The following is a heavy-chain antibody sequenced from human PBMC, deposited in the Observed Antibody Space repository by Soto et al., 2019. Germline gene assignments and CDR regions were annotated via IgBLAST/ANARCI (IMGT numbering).Heavy chain of an antibody. Sequence: GESLKISCKGSGYSFTSYWIGWVRQMPGRGLEWMGIIYPGDSDTRYSPSFQGQVTISADKSISTAYLQWSSLKASDTAMYYCARQSSVVVVAATNYYYYYMDVWGKRTTVTGSS. J-gene: IGHJ6*03. CDR1: GYSFTSYW. D-gene: IGHD2-15*01. CDR2: IYPGDSDT. CDR3: ARQSSVVVVAATNYYYYYMDV. V-gene: IGHV5-51*01.